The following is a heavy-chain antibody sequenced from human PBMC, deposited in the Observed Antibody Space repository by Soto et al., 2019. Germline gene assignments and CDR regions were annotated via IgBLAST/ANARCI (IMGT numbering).Heavy chain of an antibody. J-gene: IGHJ5*02. V-gene: IGHV1-8*01. CDR1: GYTFTSYD. CDR2: MNPNSGHT. Sequence: QVQLVQSGAEVKKPGASVKVSCKASGYTFTSYDMNWVRQAPGQGLESMGWMNPNSGHTGYAQKFQGRVTMTRNTSRSTAYMELSSLRSEDKAVYYCARGGDGDYEYNWFAPWGQGTLVTVSS. D-gene: IGHD4-17*01. CDR3: ARGGDGDYEYNWFAP.